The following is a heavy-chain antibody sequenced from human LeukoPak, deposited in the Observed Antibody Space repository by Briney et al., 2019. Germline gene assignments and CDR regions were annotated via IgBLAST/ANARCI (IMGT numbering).Heavy chain of an antibody. D-gene: IGHD6-13*01. V-gene: IGHV3-30*04. J-gene: IGHJ5*02. CDR3: ASPIAAAGGLDP. Sequence: GGSLRLSCAASGFTFSSYAMHWVRQAPGKGLEWVAVISYDGSNKYYADSVKGRFTISRDNSKNTLYLQMNSLRAEDTAVYYCASPIAAAGGLDPWGQGTLVTVSS. CDR2: ISYDGSNK. CDR1: GFTFSSYA.